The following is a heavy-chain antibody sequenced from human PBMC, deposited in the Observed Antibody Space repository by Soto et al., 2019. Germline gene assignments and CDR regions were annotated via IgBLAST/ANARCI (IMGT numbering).Heavy chain of an antibody. Sequence: GGSLRLSCAASGFTVSSYAMSWVRQAPGKGLEWVSAISGSGGSTYYADSVKGRFTISGDNYKNTLYLQMNSLRAEDTAVYYCAKVTGYNWNDCEAFDIWGHGTMVTVSS. J-gene: IGHJ3*02. D-gene: IGHD1-1*01. CDR2: ISGSGGST. CDR3: AKVTGYNWNDCEAFDI. V-gene: IGHV3-23*01. CDR1: GFTVSSYA.